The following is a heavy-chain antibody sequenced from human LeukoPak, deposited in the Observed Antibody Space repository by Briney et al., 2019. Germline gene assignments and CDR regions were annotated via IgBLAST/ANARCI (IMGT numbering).Heavy chain of an antibody. CDR1: GGSISSFH. J-gene: IGHJ4*02. Sequence: PSETLSLTCTVSGGSISSFHWSWIRQPPGKGLEWIGYIYDSESTNYNPSLKSRVTISLDTSKSQFSLKLSSVTAADTAVYYCARHSNNGWYTIDYWGQGTLVTVSS. D-gene: IGHD6-19*01. V-gene: IGHV4-59*08. CDR2: IYDSEST. CDR3: ARHSNNGWYTIDY.